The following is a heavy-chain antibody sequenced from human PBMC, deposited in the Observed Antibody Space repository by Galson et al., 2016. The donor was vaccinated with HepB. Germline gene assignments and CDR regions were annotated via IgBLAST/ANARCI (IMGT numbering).Heavy chain of an antibody. CDR2: VYYSGTT. Sequence: GLEWIGTVYYSGTTYRNPSLESRVTISVDTSKNQFSLRLNSVTAADTGVYYCATGIVVAGKYYYYYMDVWGKGTTVTVSS. J-gene: IGHJ6*03. V-gene: IGHV4-39*01. D-gene: IGHD6-19*01. CDR3: ATGIVVAGKYYYYYMDV.